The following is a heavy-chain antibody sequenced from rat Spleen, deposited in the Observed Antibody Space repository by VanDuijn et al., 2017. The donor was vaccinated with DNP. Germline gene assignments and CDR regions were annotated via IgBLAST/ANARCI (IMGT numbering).Heavy chain of an antibody. D-gene: IGHD1-1*01. CDR1: GFTFRDYN. CDR3: ARSGSYGGHWFAY. V-gene: IGHV5-7*01. J-gene: IGHJ3*01. CDR2: IIFDGSPT. Sequence: EVQLVESGGGLVQPGGSLKLSCAASGFTFRDYNMAWVRQAPKKGLEWVTTIIFDGSPTYYRDSVKGRFTISRDNARSILYLQMDSLRSDDTAAYYCARSGSYGGHWFAYWGQGTLVTVSS.